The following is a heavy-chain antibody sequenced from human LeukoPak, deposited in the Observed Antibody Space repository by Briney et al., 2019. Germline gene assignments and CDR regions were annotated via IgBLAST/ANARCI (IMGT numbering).Heavy chain of an antibody. CDR3: ARGDVAYAESAY. CDR1: GFTFNIYW. CDR2: LNPDGSEK. J-gene: IGHJ4*02. Sequence: GGSLRLSCAASGFTFNIYWMTWVRQAPGKGLEWVANLNPDGSEKYYVDSVKGRFTISRDNAKNSLYLQMSYLRAEDTAVYYCARGDVAYAESAYWGQGTLVTVSS. V-gene: IGHV3-7*04. D-gene: IGHD3-10*02.